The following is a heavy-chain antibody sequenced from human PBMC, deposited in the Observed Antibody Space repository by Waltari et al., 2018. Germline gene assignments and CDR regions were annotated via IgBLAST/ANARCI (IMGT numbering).Heavy chain of an antibody. Sequence: EVQLVESGGALVQPGGSLRLSCATSGFTFSRYWMNWVRQAPGKGLRWVAHIESEGSRTTYADSVKGRFTISRDNAKNTVYLQMNSLRDEDTAVYYCVRDEPGDGLDYWGQGTLVTVSS. CDR3: VRDEPGDGLDY. V-gene: IGHV3-74*03. CDR2: IESEGSRT. CDR1: GFTFSRYW. D-gene: IGHD7-27*01. J-gene: IGHJ4*02.